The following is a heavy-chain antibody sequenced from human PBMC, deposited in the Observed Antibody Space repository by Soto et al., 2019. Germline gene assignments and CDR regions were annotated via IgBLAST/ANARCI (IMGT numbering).Heavy chain of an antibody. CDR2: IYHSGST. CDR1: GGSISSGGYS. Sequence: QLQLQESGSGLEKPAQTLSLTSAVSGGSISSGGYSWSWIRQPPGKVLEWIGYIYHSGSTYYNPSLKSRVTISVDRSKNQFSLKLSSVTAADTAVYYCARVPTPWGQGTLVTVSS. J-gene: IGHJ5*02. CDR3: ARVPTP. V-gene: IGHV4-30-2*01.